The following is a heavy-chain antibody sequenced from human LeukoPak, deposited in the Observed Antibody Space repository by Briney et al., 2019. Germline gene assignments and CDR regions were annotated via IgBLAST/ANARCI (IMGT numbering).Heavy chain of an antibody. CDR2: ISYDGSNK. CDR3: ARAMTTVTNLDY. Sequence: PGGSLRLSCAASGFTFSSYAMHWVRQAPGKGLEWVAVISYDGSNKYYADSVKGRFTISRDNSKNTLYLQVNSLRAEDTAVYYCARAMTTVTNLDYWGQGTLVTVSS. D-gene: IGHD4-17*01. CDR1: GFTFSSYA. V-gene: IGHV3-30-3*01. J-gene: IGHJ4*02.